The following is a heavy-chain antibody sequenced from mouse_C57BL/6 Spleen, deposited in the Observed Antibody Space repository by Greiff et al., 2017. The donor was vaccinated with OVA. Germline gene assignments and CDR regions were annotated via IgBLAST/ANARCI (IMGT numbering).Heavy chain of an antibody. D-gene: IGHD2-5*01. CDR3: TRNSNYGDDFDY. J-gene: IGHJ2*01. CDR1: GYTFTDYE. Sequence: VQLQQSGAELVRPGASVTLSCKASGYTFTDYEMHWVKQTPVHGLEWIGAIDPETGGTAYNQKFKGKAILTADKSSSTAYMELRSLTSEDSAVYYCTRNSNYGDDFDYWGQGTTLTVSS. V-gene: IGHV1-15*01. CDR2: IDPETGGT.